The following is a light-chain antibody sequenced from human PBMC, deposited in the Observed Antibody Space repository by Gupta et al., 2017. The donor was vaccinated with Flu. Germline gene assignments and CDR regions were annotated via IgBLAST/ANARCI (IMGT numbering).Light chain of an antibody. CDR1: QGISSY. Sequence: DIQLTQSPSFLSASVGDRATITCRASQGISSYLAWYQQKPGKAPTLLIYAASTLQSGVPSRFSGSGSGTEFTLTISSLQPEDFATYYCQQLNSYLLFGGGTKVEIK. CDR2: AAS. V-gene: IGKV1-9*01. J-gene: IGKJ4*01. CDR3: QQLNSYLL.